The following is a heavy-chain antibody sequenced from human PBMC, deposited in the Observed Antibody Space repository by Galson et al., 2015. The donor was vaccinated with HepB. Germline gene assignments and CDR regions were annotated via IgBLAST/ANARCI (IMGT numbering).Heavy chain of an antibody. CDR1: GFTFRSYA. Sequence: SLRLSCAASGFTFRSYAMSWVRQAPGKGLEWVSGISGSGGSTYYADSVKGRFTISRDSSKNTLYLQMNSLRAEDTAVYYCAKIPRERYYDSSGYFCLNFDYWGQGALVTVSS. V-gene: IGHV3-23*01. CDR2: ISGSGGST. CDR3: AKIPRERYYDSSGYFCLNFDY. J-gene: IGHJ4*02. D-gene: IGHD3-22*01.